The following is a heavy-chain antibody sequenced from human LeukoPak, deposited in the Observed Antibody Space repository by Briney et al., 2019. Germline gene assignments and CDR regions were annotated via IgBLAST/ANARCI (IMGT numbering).Heavy chain of an antibody. J-gene: IGHJ3*02. CDR2: ISSSSSYI. D-gene: IGHD4-23*01. Sequence: PGGSLRLSCAASGFTFDDYGMSWVRQAPGKGLEWVSSISSSSSYIYYADSVKGRFTISRDNAKNSLYLQMNSLRAEDTAVYYCARGSRVKDAFDIWGQGTMVTVSS. CDR3: ARGSRVKDAFDI. CDR1: GFTFDDYG. V-gene: IGHV3-21*01.